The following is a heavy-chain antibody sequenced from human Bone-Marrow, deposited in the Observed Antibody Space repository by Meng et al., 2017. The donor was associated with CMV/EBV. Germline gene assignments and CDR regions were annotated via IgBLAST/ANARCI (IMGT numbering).Heavy chain of an antibody. J-gene: IGHJ5*02. Sequence: GGSLRLSCAASGFTFRSYDMSWIRQAPGKGLEWVSYISSSGSTIYYEDSVKGRFTISRDNAKNSLYLQMNSLRAEDTAVYYCARARWPYCSSTSYLSTGFDPWGQGTLVTVSS. CDR2: ISSSGSTI. V-gene: IGHV3-11*04. CDR1: GFTFRSYD. D-gene: IGHD2-2*01. CDR3: ARARWPYCSSTSYLSTGFDP.